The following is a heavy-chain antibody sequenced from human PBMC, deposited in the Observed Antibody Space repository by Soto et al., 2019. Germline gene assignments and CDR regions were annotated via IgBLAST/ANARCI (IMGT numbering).Heavy chain of an antibody. CDR3: ARGHCSSTSCYEGVDYYYYYMDV. V-gene: IGHV3-23*01. Sequence: GGSLRLSCAASGFTFSSYAMSWVRQAPGKGLEWVSAISGSGGSTYYADSVKGRFTISRDNSKNTLYLQMNSLRAEDTAVYYCARGHCSSTSCYEGVDYYYYYMDVWGKGTTVTVSS. CDR1: GFTFSSYA. J-gene: IGHJ6*03. CDR2: ISGSGGST. D-gene: IGHD2-2*01.